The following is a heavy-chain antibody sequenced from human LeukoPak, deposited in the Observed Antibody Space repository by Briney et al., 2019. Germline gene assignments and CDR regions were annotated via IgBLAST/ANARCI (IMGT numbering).Heavy chain of an antibody. D-gene: IGHD2-2*01. J-gene: IGHJ5*02. Sequence: GGSLRLSCAASGFTFSNAWMSWVRQAPGKGLEWVGRIKSKTDGGTTDYAAPVKGRFTISRDDSKNTLYLQMNSLKTEDTAVYYCLSDGGVVVPAATGNNWFDPWGQGTLVTVSS. CDR3: LSDGGVVVPAATGNNWFDP. V-gene: IGHV3-15*01. CDR2: IKSKTDGGTT. CDR1: GFTFSNAW.